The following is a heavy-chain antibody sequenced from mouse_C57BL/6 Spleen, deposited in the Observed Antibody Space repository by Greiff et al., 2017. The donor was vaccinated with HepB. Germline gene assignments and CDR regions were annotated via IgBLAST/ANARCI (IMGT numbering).Heavy chain of an antibody. J-gene: IGHJ4*01. CDR2: ISSGSSTI. V-gene: IGHV5-17*01. D-gene: IGHD4-1*01. CDR3: ARGANWDAMVY. CDR1: GFTFSDYG. Sequence: EVQVVESGGGLVKPGGSLKLSCAASGFTFSDYGMHWVRQAPEKGLEWVAYISSGSSTIYYADTVKGRFTISIDNAKNTLFLQMTSLRSEDTAMYYCARGANWDAMVYWGQGTSVTVSS.